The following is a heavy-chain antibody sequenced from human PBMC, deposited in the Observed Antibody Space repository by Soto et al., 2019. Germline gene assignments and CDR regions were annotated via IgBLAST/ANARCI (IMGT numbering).Heavy chain of an antibody. CDR1: GFSLSSSGVG. J-gene: IGHJ3*01. V-gene: IGHV2-5*02. D-gene: IGHD3-16*01. CDR2: IYGDDGE. CDR3: AHREGDDYVWGSYKDAFDV. Sequence: QITLKESGPTLVKPTQTLTLTCTFSGFSLSSSGVGVGWIRQPPGKALEWLALIYGDDGERYTPSLKTRVTITKDTSKNQVGLTMTNMDPVDTATYDCAHREGDDYVWGSYKDAFDVWGQGTMVTVSS.